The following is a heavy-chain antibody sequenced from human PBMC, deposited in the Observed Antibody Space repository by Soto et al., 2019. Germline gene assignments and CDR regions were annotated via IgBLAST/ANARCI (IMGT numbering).Heavy chain of an antibody. CDR3: ARTSGWDLTNFGGNLDYFFDY. V-gene: IGHV3-30*14. D-gene: IGHD2-21*02. CDR1: GCTFSSYA. Sequence: PGGSLRLSCAASGCTFSSYAMHWVRQAPGKGLEWMAVISYDGSNEYSADSVKTGLTISKDTSKTQVVLTMTNMDPVDTATYYCARTSGWDLTNFGGNLDYFFDYWGPGTLVTVSS. CDR2: ISYDGSNE. J-gene: IGHJ4*02.